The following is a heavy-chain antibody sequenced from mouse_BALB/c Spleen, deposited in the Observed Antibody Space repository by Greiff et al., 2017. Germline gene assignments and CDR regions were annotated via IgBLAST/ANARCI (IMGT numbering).Heavy chain of an antibody. CDR1: GYTFTDYN. V-gene: IGHV1S29*02. J-gene: IGHJ4*01. CDR2: IYPYNGGT. D-gene: IGHD1-1*01. CDR3: ARSYYGYAMDY. Sequence: EVQLQQSGPELVKPGASVKISCKASGYTFTDYNMHWVKQSHGKSLEWIGHIYPYNGGTGYNQKFKSKATLTVDNSSSTAYMELRSLTSEDSAVYYCARSYYGYAMDYWGQGTSVTISS.